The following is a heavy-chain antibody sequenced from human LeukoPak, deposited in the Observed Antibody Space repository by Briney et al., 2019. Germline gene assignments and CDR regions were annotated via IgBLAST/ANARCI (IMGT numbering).Heavy chain of an antibody. CDR3: ARPVSSSLWSGYPYYFDY. J-gene: IGHJ4*02. Sequence: GESLKISCKGSGYSFTSYWIGWVRQMPGKGLEWMGIIYPGDSDTRYSPSFQGQVTVSADKSISTACLQWSSLKASDTAMYYCARPVSSSLWSGYPYYFDYWGQGTLVTVSS. CDR1: GYSFTSYW. D-gene: IGHD3-3*01. V-gene: IGHV5-51*01. CDR2: IYPGDSDT.